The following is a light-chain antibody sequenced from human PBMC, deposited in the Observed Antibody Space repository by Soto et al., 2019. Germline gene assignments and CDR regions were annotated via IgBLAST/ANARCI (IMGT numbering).Light chain of an antibody. CDR3: QVWDSSSVLWV. CDR1: NIGSKS. CDR2: VDI. J-gene: IGLJ3*02. V-gene: IGLV3-21*03. Sequence: SYELTQPPSVSVAPGKTARITCGGNNIGSKSVHWYQQKPCQAPVLVVYVDIDRPSGIPERFSGSNSGNTATLTISRVEAGDDADYYCQVWDSSSVLWVFGGRTKLTGL.